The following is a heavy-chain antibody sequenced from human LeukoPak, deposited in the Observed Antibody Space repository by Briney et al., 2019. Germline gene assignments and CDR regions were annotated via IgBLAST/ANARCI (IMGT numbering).Heavy chain of an antibody. CDR1: GGSFSGYY. D-gene: IGHD1-26*01. CDR3: ARGQTIVGATGDF. Sequence: AETLSLTCAVYGGSFSGYYWSWIRQPPGKGLEWIGEINHSGSTNYNPSLKSRVTISVDASKNQFSLKLSSVTAADTAVYYCARGQTIVGATGDFWGQGTLVTV. J-gene: IGHJ4*02. V-gene: IGHV4-34*01. CDR2: INHSGST.